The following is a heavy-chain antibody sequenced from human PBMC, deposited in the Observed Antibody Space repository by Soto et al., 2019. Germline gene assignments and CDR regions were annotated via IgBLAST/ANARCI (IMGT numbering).Heavy chain of an antibody. CDR1: GYTFTSYY. Sequence: ASVKVSCKASGYTFTSYYMHWVRQAPGQGLEWMGIINPSGGSTSYAQKFQGRVTMTRDTSTSTVYMELSSLRSEDTAVYYCASARQGAAAIAGYYYYYYGMDVWGEGTTVTVYS. CDR3: ASARQGAAAIAGYYYYYYGMDV. V-gene: IGHV1-46*01. D-gene: IGHD2-2*01. J-gene: IGHJ6*04. CDR2: INPSGGST.